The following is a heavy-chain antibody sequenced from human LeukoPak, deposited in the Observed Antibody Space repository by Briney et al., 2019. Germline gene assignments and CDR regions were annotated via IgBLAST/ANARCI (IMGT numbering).Heavy chain of an antibody. CDR3: ARVSGRSGWYGSSDY. Sequence: SETLSLTCTVSGGSISSYYWSWIRQPPGKRLEWIGYIYYSGSTNYNPSLKSRVTISVDRSKNQFSLKLSSVTAADTAVYYCARVSGRSGWYGSSDYWGQGTLVTVSS. CDR1: GGSISSYY. CDR2: IYYSGST. V-gene: IGHV4-59*12. J-gene: IGHJ4*02. D-gene: IGHD6-19*01.